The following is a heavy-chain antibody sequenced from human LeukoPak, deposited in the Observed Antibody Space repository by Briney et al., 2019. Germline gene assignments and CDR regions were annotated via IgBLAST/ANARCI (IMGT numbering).Heavy chain of an antibody. Sequence: ASVKLSCKASEYIFTGYYMHWVRQAPGQGLEWMGRINPNNGATNYAQKFQGRVTITGDTSINTAYMELSSLRSDDTAVYYCTRESGSYHGNDYWGQGTLVTVSS. J-gene: IGHJ4*02. CDR2: INPNNGAT. CDR3: TRESGSYHGNDY. V-gene: IGHV1-2*06. D-gene: IGHD1-26*01. CDR1: EYIFTGYY.